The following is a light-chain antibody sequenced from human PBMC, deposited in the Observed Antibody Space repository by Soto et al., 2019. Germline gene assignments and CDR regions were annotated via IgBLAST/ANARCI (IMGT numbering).Light chain of an antibody. CDR2: GAS. Sequence: IVLTQSPATLSVSPGERATLSCRASQSVSSNLAWHQQRPGQAPRLLIYGASTRATGVPARFSGGGSGADFTLTINGLQSEDCATYYCQHRMNWPLTFGQGTRLEI. CDR3: QHRMNWPLT. V-gene: IGKV3D-15*01. CDR1: QSVSSN. J-gene: IGKJ5*01.